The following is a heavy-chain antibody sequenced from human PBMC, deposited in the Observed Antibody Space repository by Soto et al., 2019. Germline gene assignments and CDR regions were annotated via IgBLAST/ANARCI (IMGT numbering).Heavy chain of an antibody. J-gene: IGHJ5*02. D-gene: IGHD3-3*01. Sequence: SGPTLVNPTQTLTLTCTFSGFSLSTSGVGVGWIRQPPGKALEWLALIYWDDDKRYSPSLKSRLTITKDTSKNQVVLTMTNMDPVDTATYYCAHSTYYDFWSGYYFRDHKENNWFDPWGQGTLVTVSS. CDR2: IYWDDDK. CDR3: AHSTYYDFWSGYYFRDHKENNWFDP. CDR1: GFSLSTSGVG. V-gene: IGHV2-5*02.